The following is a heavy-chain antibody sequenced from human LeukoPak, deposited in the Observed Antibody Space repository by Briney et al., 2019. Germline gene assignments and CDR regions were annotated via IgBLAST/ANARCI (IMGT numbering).Heavy chain of an antibody. CDR3: ARNFNFYNMDV. Sequence: GASVKVSCEASGYNFTSYGLSWVRQAPGQGLEWMGWISGRTSYAPNFQGRVTMTTDTARSTAYMELRSLGSDDTAIYYCARNFNFYNMDVWGKGTTVTISS. J-gene: IGHJ6*04. CDR2: ISGRT. V-gene: IGHV1-18*01. CDR1: GYNFTSYG.